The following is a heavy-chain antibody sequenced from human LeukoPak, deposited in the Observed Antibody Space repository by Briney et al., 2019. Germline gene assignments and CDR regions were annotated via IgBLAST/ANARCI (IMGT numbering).Heavy chain of an antibody. J-gene: IGHJ3*02. CDR2: ISYDGSNK. D-gene: IGHD5-12*01. Sequence: GGSLRLSCAASGFTSSSYAMHWARQAPGKGLEWVAVISYDGSNKYYADSVKGRFTISRDNSKNTLYLQMNSLRAEDTAVYYCARVGIVATIRGAFDIWGQGTMVTVSS. V-gene: IGHV3-30*04. CDR3: ARVGIVATIRGAFDI. CDR1: GFTSSSYA.